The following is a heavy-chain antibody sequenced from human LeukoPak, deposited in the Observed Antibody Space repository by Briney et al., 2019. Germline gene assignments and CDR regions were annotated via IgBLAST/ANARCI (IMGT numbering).Heavy chain of an antibody. V-gene: IGHV5-10-1*01. D-gene: IGHD1-26*01. CDR3: ARWEATEPGMDV. J-gene: IGHJ6*04. CDR1: GYSFTSYW. Sequence: GKSLKISCKGSGYSFTSYWISWVRQMPGKGLEWMGRIDPSDSYTNYSPSFQGHVTISADKSISTAYLQWSSLKASDTAMYYCARWEATEPGMDVWGKGTTVTVSS. CDR2: IDPSDSYT.